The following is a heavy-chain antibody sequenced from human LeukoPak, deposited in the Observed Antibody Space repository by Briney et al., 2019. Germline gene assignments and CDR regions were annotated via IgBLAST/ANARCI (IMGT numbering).Heavy chain of an antibody. J-gene: IGHJ4*02. V-gene: IGHV3-21*01. CDR3: AREAAAAGFDY. D-gene: IGHD6-13*01. CDR1: GFTFSSYS. CDR2: ISSSSSYI. Sequence: GGSLRLSCAASGFTFSSYSMNWVLQAPGKGLAWVSSISSSSSYIYYADSVKGRFTISRDNAKNSLYLQMNSLRAEDTAVYYCAREAAAAGFDYWGQGTLVTVSS.